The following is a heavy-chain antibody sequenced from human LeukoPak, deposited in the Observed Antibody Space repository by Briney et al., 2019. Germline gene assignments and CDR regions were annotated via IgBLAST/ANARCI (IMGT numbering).Heavy chain of an antibody. D-gene: IGHD1-1*01. V-gene: IGHV1-2*02. CDR1: GYTFTGYY. CDR2: INPNSGGT. CDR3: ARAANWHDDDWFDP. Sequence: ASVKVSCKASGYTFTGYYMHWVRQAPGQGLEWMGWINPNSGGTNYAQKFHGRVTMTRDTSISTAYMELSRLRSEDTAVYYCARAANWHDDDWFDPWGQGTLVTVSS. J-gene: IGHJ5*02.